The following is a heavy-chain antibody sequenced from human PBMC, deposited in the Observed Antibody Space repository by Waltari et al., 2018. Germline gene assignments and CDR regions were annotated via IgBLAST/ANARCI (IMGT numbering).Heavy chain of an antibody. D-gene: IGHD6-6*01. Sequence: QVQLVESGGGVVQPGRSLRLSCAASGFTFSSYGMHWVRQAPGKGREWVAVISYDGSNKYYADSVKGRFTISRDNSKNTLYLQMNSLRAEDTAVYYCAKTARPDYYYGMDVWGQGTTVTVSS. CDR2: ISYDGSNK. CDR1: GFTFSSYG. J-gene: IGHJ6*02. V-gene: IGHV3-30*18. CDR3: AKTARPDYYYGMDV.